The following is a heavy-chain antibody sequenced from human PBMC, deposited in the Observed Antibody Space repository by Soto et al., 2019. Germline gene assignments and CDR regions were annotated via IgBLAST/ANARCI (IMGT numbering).Heavy chain of an antibody. J-gene: IGHJ4*02. V-gene: IGHV3-23*01. CDR2: ISGSGGST. CDR3: AKEVAPYQRELPLFDY. CDR1: GFTFSSYA. Sequence: GGSLRLSCAASGFTFSSYAMSWVRQAPGKGLEWVSAISGSGGSTYYADSVKGRFTISRDNSKNTLYLQMNSLRAEDTAVYYCAKEVAPYQRELPLFDYWGQGTLVTVSS. D-gene: IGHD1-26*01.